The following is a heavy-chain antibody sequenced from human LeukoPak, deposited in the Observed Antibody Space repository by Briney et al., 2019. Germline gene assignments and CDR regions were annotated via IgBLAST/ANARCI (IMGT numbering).Heavy chain of an antibody. Sequence: GGSLRLSCTASGFSFNRYSMNWVRQAPGKGLEWISYISSDGSTIYYADSVKGRFTISRDNARNSLYLQMNGLRAEDTAVYYCARVVLSTSCLGYWGQGTLVTVSS. D-gene: IGHD2-2*01. CDR1: GFSFNRYS. CDR2: ISSDGSTI. V-gene: IGHV3-48*01. CDR3: ARVVLSTSCLGY. J-gene: IGHJ4*02.